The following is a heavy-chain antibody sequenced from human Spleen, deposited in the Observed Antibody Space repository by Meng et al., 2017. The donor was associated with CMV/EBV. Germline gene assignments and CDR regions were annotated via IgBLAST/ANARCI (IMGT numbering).Heavy chain of an antibody. Sequence: SGFTFSSYAMHWVRQAPGKGLEWVAVISYDGSNKYYADSVKGRFTISRDNSKNTLYLQMNSLRAEDTAVYYCARASTIFGVVRWFDPWGQGTLVTVSS. CDR1: GFTFSSYA. CDR2: ISYDGSNK. V-gene: IGHV3-30-3*01. CDR3: ARASTIFGVVRWFDP. D-gene: IGHD3-3*01. J-gene: IGHJ5*02.